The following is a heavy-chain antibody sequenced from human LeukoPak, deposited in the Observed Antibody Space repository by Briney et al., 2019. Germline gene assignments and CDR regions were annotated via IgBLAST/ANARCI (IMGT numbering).Heavy chain of an antibody. J-gene: IGHJ4*02. Sequence: QPGGCLRLSCAASGLTSSDYTMRWVRQAPGKGLEWVSGISVSDDSTYYADSVKGRFTMSRDNSSNMLYLQMNSLRAEDTAVYYCAKDRYCSSTNCPYDYWGQGTLVTVSS. D-gene: IGHD2-2*01. CDR2: ISVSDDST. CDR3: AKDRYCSSTNCPYDY. V-gene: IGHV3-23*01. CDR1: GLTSSDYT.